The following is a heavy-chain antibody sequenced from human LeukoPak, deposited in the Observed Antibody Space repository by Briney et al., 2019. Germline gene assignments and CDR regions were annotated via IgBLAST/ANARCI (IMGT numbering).Heavy chain of an antibody. CDR2: ISYDGSNK. CDR3: ARVPTPYDSSGYYIGAFDI. V-gene: IGHV3-30-3*01. Sequence: GGSLRLSCAASGLTFSSYAMQWARQPPGKGREWVAFISYDGSNKYYADSVKGRFTMSRDNSKNTLYLQMNSLRAEDTTVYYWARVPTPYDSSGYYIGAFDIWGQGTIVTVSS. D-gene: IGHD3-22*01. J-gene: IGHJ3*02. CDR1: GLTFSSYA.